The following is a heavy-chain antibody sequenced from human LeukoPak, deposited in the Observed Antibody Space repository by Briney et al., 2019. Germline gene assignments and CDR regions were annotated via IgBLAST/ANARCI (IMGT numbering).Heavy chain of an antibody. CDR1: GFNFSDSR. V-gene: IGHV3-7*04. J-gene: IGHJ4*02. D-gene: IGHD3-22*01. Sequence: GGSLRLSCATSGFNFSDSRMAWVRQAPGKGLQWVANINRDGTEKHFLDSVEGRFTISRDNAKNSLYLQMNTLRPQDTALYFCVRGGWYLESWGQGTLVTVS. CDR3: VRGGWYLES. CDR2: INRDGTEK.